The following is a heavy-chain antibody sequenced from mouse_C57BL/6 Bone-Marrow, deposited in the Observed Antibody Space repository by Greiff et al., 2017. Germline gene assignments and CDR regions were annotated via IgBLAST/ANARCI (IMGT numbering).Heavy chain of an antibody. V-gene: IGHV1-26*01. Sequence: VQLQQSGPELVKPGASVKISCKASGYTFTDYYMNWVKQSHGKSLEWIGDINPNNGGTSYNQKFKGKATLTVDKSSSTAYMELRSLTSEDSAVYYCARPLYYYGSSSGYAMDYWGQGTSVTVSS. CDR2: INPNNGGT. CDR3: ARPLYYYGSSSGYAMDY. D-gene: IGHD1-1*01. J-gene: IGHJ4*01. CDR1: GYTFTDYY.